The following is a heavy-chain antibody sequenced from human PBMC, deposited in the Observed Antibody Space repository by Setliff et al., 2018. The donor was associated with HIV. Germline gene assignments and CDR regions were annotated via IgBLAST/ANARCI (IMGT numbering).Heavy chain of an antibody. Sequence: GASVKVSCKASGYILGSYDISWVRQAPGQGLEWVGWISVGKGNTNYAQSLQGRVTMTTDTSTNTAHLEVRSLRAEDTAVYYCAKDSEFFPVPDRSGYMDYWGQGTPVTVSS. V-gene: IGHV1-18*01. D-gene: IGHD5-12*01. J-gene: IGHJ4*02. CDR1: GYILGSYD. CDR2: ISVGKGNT. CDR3: AKDSEFFPVPDRSGYMDY.